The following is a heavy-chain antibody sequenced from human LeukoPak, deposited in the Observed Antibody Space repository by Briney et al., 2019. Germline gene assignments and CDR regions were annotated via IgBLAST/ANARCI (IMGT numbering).Heavy chain of an antibody. Sequence: GGSLRLSCAASGFTFSSYWMSWVRQAPGKGLEWVANIKQDGSEKYYVDSVKGRFTISRDNAKNSLCLQMNSLRAEDTAVYYCAREEYTSSFQYYYYYLDVWGKGTTVTVSS. CDR3: AREEYTSSFQYYYYYLDV. V-gene: IGHV3-7*01. D-gene: IGHD6-13*01. J-gene: IGHJ6*03. CDR2: IKQDGSEK. CDR1: GFTFSSYW.